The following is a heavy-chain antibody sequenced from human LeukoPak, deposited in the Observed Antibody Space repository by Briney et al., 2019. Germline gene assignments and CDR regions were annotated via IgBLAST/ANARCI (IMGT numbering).Heavy chain of an antibody. CDR3: ASAIGAQGFDY. V-gene: IGHV3-43*01. CDR1: GFTFDDYT. CDR2: ISWDGGST. Sequence: GGSLRLSCAASGFTFDDYTRHWVRQAPGKGLEWVSLISWDGGSTYYADSVKGRVTISRDNTKNSLYLQMNSLRTEATALYYCASAIGAQGFDYWGQGTLVTVSS. J-gene: IGHJ4*02.